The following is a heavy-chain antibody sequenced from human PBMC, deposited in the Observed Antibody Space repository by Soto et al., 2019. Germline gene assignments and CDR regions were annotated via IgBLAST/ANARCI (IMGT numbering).Heavy chain of an antibody. V-gene: IGHV4-59*08. D-gene: IGHD3-3*01. CDR2: IYYSGST. CDR3: ARSQYYDFWSGYVYYYYYMEV. Sequence: SETLSLTCTVSGGSISSYYWSWIRQPPGKGLEWIGYIYYSGSTNYNPSLKSRVTISVDTSRNQFSLKLSSVTAADTAVYYCARSQYYDFWSGYVYYYYYMEVWGKGTTVTVSS. CDR1: GGSISSYY. J-gene: IGHJ6*03.